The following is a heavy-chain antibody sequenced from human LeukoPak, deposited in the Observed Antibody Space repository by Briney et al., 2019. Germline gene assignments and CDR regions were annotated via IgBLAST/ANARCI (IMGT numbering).Heavy chain of an antibody. CDR3: ARAPLAIAVAGYYFDY. Sequence: ASVKVSCKASGGTFSSYAISWVRQAPGQGLEWMGRIIPIFGTANYAQKFQGRVTITTDESTSTAYMELSSLRSEDTAVYYCARAPLAIAVAGYYFDYWGQGTLVTVSS. V-gene: IGHV1-69*05. CDR2: IIPIFGTA. CDR1: GGTFSSYA. J-gene: IGHJ4*02. D-gene: IGHD6-19*01.